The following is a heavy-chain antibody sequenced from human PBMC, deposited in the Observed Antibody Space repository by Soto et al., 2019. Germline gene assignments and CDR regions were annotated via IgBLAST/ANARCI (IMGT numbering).Heavy chain of an antibody. CDR3: AREKLVGTAAAGTVVV. J-gene: IGHJ6*02. CDR2: IKQDGSEK. Sequence: GGSLRLSCAASGFTFSSYWMSWVRQAPGKGLEWVANIKQDGSEKYYVDSVKGRFTISRDNAKNSLYLQMNSLRAEDTAVYYCAREKLVGTAAAGTVVVWGQGTTVTVSS. V-gene: IGHV3-7*01. D-gene: IGHD6-13*01. CDR1: GFTFSSYW.